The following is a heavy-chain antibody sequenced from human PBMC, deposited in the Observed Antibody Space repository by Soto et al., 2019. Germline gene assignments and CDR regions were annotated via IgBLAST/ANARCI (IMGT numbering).Heavy chain of an antibody. V-gene: IGHV1-18*04. CDR1: GYTFTSYG. D-gene: IGHD6-19*01. CDR3: ARAPPGYSSGWPIFDY. CDR2: ISAYNGNT. J-gene: IGHJ4*02. Sequence: RASVKVSCKASGYTFTSYGISWVRQAPGQGLEWMGWISAYNGNTNYAQKLQGRVTMTTDTSTSTAYMELRSLRSDDTAVYYCARAPPGYSSGWPIFDYWGQGTLVTVSS.